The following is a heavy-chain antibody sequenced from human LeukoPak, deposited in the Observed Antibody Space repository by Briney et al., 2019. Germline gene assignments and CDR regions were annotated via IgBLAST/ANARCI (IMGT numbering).Heavy chain of an antibody. CDR3: ARDGGTRSYDL. Sequence: GRSLRLSCAASGFTFSSYGMHWVRQAPGKGLDWVAFIWYDGSNQYYADSVKGRFTISRDSFKTTVYLQMNNLRAEDTAVYFCARDGGTRSYDLWGQGTLVPVSS. D-gene: IGHD1-7*01. V-gene: IGHV3-33*01. J-gene: IGHJ5*02. CDR2: IWYDGSNQ. CDR1: GFTFSSYG.